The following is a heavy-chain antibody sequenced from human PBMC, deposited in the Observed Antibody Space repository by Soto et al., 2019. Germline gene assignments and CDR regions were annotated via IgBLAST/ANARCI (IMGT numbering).Heavy chain of an antibody. V-gene: IGHV4-59*01. Sequence: PSETLSLTCTVSGGSISSYYWSWIRQPPGKGLEWIGYIYYSGSTNYNPSLKSRVTISVDTSKNQFSLKLGSVTAADTAVYYCARRRDYDILTGYYDYWGQGTLVTVSS. D-gene: IGHD3-9*01. CDR1: GGSISSYY. J-gene: IGHJ4*02. CDR2: IYYSGST. CDR3: ARRRDYDILTGYYDY.